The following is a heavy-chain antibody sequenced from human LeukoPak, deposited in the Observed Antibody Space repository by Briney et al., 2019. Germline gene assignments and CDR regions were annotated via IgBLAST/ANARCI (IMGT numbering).Heavy chain of an antibody. CDR2: IYYSGST. V-gene: IGHV4-59*08. CDR3: ARHYADVWGSSGWWGAFDI. J-gene: IGHJ3*02. Sequence: SETLSLTCTVSGGSISSYYWSWIRQPPGKGLEWIGYIYYSGSTNYNPSLKSRVTISVDTSKNQFSLKLSSVTAADTAVYYCARHYADVWGSSGWWGAFDIWGQGTMVTVSS. CDR1: GGSISSYY. D-gene: IGHD6-19*01.